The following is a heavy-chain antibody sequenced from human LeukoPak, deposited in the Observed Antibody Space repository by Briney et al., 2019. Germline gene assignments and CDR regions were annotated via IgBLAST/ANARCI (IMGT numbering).Heavy chain of an antibody. CDR3: AKDFGRNLGGPGY. J-gene: IGHJ4*02. D-gene: IGHD3-10*01. CDR2: ISGDGYST. V-gene: IGHV3-23*01. CDR1: GFTFSTYT. Sequence: GGSLRLSCAASGFTFSTYTMAWVRQAPGGGLEWVSGISGDGYSTYYADSGKGRFAISRDNSKSTLYLQMNSLRAEDTAVYYCAKDFGRNLGGPGYWGRGTRVTVSS.